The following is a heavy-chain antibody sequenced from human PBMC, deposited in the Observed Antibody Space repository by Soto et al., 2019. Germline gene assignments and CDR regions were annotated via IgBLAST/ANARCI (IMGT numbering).Heavy chain of an antibody. J-gene: IGHJ4*02. CDR3: TRSAISPYGGLIGPFDY. V-gene: IGHV1-3*05. D-gene: IGHD3-16*02. Sequence: QVQLAQSGAEERKPGASVKVSCEATGYTFTAYAMHWVRQAPGQRLEWMGWINPANGNTKYSQKFQGRLTITSDTSANTVYMELNSLSSEDTSMYYCTRSAISPYGGLIGPFDYGGQGILVNVYS. CDR1: GYTFTAYA. CDR2: INPANGNT.